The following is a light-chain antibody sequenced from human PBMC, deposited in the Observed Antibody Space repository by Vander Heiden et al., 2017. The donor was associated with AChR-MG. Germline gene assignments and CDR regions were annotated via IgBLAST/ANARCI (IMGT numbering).Light chain of an antibody. J-gene: IGLJ3*02. CDR3: AAWDDSLSGQV. CDR2: RNN. V-gene: IGLV1-47*01. CDR1: SSNIGSNY. Sequence: QSVLTQPPSAYGTSGQRVTISCSGSSSNIGSNYVYWYQQLPGTAPKLLIYRNNQRPSGVPDRFSGSKSGTSASLAISGLRSEDEADYYCAAWDDSLSGQVFGGGTKLTVL.